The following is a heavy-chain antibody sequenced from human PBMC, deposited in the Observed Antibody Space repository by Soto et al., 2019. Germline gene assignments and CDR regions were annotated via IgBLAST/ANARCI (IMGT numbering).Heavy chain of an antibody. CDR2: IYSGGST. CDR1: GFTVSSNY. J-gene: IGHJ6*03. Sequence: GSLRLSCAASGFTVSSNYMSWVRQAPGKGLEWVSVIYSGGSTYYADSVKGRFTISRDNSKNTLYLQMNSLRAEDTAVYYCARDLPITMVRGVSYYYYYMDVWGKGTTVTVSS. D-gene: IGHD3-10*01. V-gene: IGHV3-66*01. CDR3: ARDLPITMVRGVSYYYYYMDV.